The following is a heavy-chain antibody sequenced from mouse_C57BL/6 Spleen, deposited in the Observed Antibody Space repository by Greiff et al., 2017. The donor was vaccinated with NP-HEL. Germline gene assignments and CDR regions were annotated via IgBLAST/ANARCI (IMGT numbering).Heavy chain of an antibody. CDR3: TRYYYGSSYDAMDY. CDR1: GFNIKDDY. D-gene: IGHD1-1*01. CDR2: IDPENGDT. Sequence: EVQLQQSGAELVRPGASVKLSCTASGFNIKDDYMHWVKQRPEQGLEWIGWIDPENGDTEYASKFQGKATITADTSSNTAYLQLSSLTSEDTAVYCCTRYYYGSSYDAMDYWGQRTSVTVSS. J-gene: IGHJ4*01. V-gene: IGHV14-4*01.